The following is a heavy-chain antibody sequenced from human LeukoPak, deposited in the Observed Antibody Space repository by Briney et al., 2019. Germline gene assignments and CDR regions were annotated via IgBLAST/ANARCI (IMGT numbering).Heavy chain of an antibody. V-gene: IGHV3-74*01. CDR2: ITTEVPDT. CDR1: GFAFSTCW. J-gene: IGHJ4*02. D-gene: IGHD5-12*01. Sequence: PGGSPRLSCAASGFAFSTCWMHWVRQAPGKGLVWVSRITTEVPDTAYADSVQGRFTISRDDAMNTLYLQMNSLRAEDTAVYYCVRDYAVDRVAHWGQGTPVTLSS. CDR3: VRDYAVDRVAH.